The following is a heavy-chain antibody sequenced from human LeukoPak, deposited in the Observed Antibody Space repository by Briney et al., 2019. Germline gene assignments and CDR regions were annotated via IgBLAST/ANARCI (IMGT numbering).Heavy chain of an antibody. CDR2: ISSSGSPI. V-gene: IGHV3-48*03. D-gene: IGHD2-2*01. J-gene: IGHJ4*02. Sequence: GGSLRLSCAASGFTFSSYEMNWVRQAPGKGLEWVSFISSSGSPIYYADSVKGRFTTSRDNAKNSLYLQMNSLRAEDTAVYYCASSSLKVAQVLFDYWGQGTLVTASS. CDR3: ASSSLKVAQVLFDY. CDR1: GFTFSSYE.